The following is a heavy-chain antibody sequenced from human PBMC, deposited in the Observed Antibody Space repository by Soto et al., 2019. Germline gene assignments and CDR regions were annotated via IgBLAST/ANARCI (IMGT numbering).Heavy chain of an antibody. V-gene: IGHV4-30-4*01. D-gene: IGHD7-27*01. CDR3: ARGPSGDKVDS. Sequence: QVQLQESGPGLVKPSQTLSLTCTVSGGSISTVDYWWSWIRQSPDMGLEWIGHIYDGGRTYNNPSLESRVTMSVDKSKGQLSLTLSSVSAADTAVYYCARGPSGDKVDSWGQGTLVTVSS. CDR1: GGSISTVDYW. J-gene: IGHJ4*02. CDR2: IYDGGRT.